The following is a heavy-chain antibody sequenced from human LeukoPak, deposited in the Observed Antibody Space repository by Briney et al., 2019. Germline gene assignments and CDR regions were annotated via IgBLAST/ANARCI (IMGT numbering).Heavy chain of an antibody. J-gene: IGHJ4*02. CDR2: ISSSSSYT. Sequence: PGGSLRLSCAASGFTFSDYYMSWIRQAPGKGLEWVSYISSSSSYTNYADSVKGRLTIFRDNAKNSLYLQMNSLRAEDTAVYYCARRSWFGEYYFDYWGQGTLVTVSS. CDR3: ARRSWFGEYYFDY. D-gene: IGHD3-10*01. V-gene: IGHV3-11*03. CDR1: GFTFSDYY.